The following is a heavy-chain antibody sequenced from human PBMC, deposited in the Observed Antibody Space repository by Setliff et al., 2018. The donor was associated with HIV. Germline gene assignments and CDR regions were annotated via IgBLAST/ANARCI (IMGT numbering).Heavy chain of an antibody. V-gene: IGHV7-4-1*02. D-gene: IGHD4-17*01. Sequence: ASVKVSCKASGYTFSSFAMNWVRQAPGQGLEWMGWINTNTGSPTHAQAFTGRFVFSVDTSVATAYLQISSLKAEDTAVYYCARALYGDYGGDINWFDPWGQGTLVTVAS. CDR1: GYTFSSFA. CDR3: ARALYGDYGGDINWFDP. J-gene: IGHJ5*02. CDR2: INTNTGSP.